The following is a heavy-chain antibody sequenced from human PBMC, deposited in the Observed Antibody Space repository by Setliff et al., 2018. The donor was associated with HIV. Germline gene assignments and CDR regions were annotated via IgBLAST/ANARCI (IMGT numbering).Heavy chain of an antibody. CDR3: TRLAGGYADY. J-gene: IGHJ4*02. V-gene: IGHV4-4*07. CDR2: IFASGST. CDR1: GGSISTYY. Sequence: PSETLSLTCTVSGGSISTYYLTWIRQPAGKGLEWIGRIFASGSTNYNPSLKSRVTMSVDTSKNQFSLKMSSVTAADTAVYYCTRLAGGYADYWGQGTLVTVSS. D-gene: IGHD5-12*01.